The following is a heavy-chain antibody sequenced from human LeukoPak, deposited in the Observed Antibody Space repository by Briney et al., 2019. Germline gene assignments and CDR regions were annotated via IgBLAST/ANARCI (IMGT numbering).Heavy chain of an antibody. Sequence: ASVKVSCKASGYTFTSYYMHWVRQAPGQGLEWMGIINPSGGSTSYAQKFQGRVTMTTDTSTSTAYMELRSLRSDDTAVYYCARVDCSSTSCYRLNAFDAFDIWGQGTMVTVSS. CDR2: INPSGGST. CDR3: ARVDCSSTSCYRLNAFDAFDI. V-gene: IGHV1-46*01. D-gene: IGHD2-2*01. J-gene: IGHJ3*02. CDR1: GYTFTSYY.